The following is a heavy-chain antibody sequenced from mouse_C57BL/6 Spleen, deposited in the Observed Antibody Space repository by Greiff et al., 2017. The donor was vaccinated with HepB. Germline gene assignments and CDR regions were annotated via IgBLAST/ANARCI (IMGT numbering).Heavy chain of an antibody. CDR2: IYPGDGDT. D-gene: IGHD4-1*01. J-gene: IGHJ4*01. CDR3: ARGLGGYAMDY. Sequence: VQLQESGPELVKPGASVKISCKASGYAFSSSWMNWVKQRPGKGLEWIGRIYPGDGDTNYNGKFKGKATLTADKSSSTAYMQLSSLTSEDSAVYFCARGLGGYAMDYWGQGTSVTVSS. V-gene: IGHV1-82*01. CDR1: GYAFSSSW.